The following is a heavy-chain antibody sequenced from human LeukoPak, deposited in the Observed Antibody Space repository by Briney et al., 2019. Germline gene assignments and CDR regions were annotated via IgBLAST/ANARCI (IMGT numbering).Heavy chain of an antibody. Sequence: SGTLSLTCAVSGASFSTGHWWSWVRQPPGGGLQWIGEIFHSGSTIYNPSLKSRVTISVDNSKNQFSLTLTSVTAADTAVYFCAREVGGDFDALDYWGQGTLVTVSS. CDR3: AREVGGDFDALDY. V-gene: IGHV4-4*02. CDR1: GASFSTGHW. CDR2: IFHSGST. J-gene: IGHJ4*02. D-gene: IGHD4-17*01.